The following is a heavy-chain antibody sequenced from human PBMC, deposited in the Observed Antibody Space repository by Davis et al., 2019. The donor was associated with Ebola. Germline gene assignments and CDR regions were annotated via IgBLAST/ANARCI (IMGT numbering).Heavy chain of an antibody. CDR2: IRSKANSYAT. V-gene: IGHV3-73*01. J-gene: IGHJ4*02. Sequence: GESLKISCAASGFTFSGSAMHWVRQASGKGLEWVGRIRSKANSYATAYAASVKGRFTISRDDSKNTAYLQMNNLKTEDTAVYYCSTGSYPREYWGQGTLVTVSS. CDR1: GFTFSGSA. CDR3: STGSYPREY. D-gene: IGHD1-26*01.